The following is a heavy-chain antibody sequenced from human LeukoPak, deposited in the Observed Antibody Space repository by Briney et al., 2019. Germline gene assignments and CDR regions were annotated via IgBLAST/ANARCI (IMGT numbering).Heavy chain of an antibody. CDR1: GFTFSSHW. Sequence: GGSLRLSCAASGFTFSSHWMHWVRQAPGKGLVWVSRSNSDGSSTSYADSVKGRFTISRDNAKNTLYLQMNSLRDDDSAAYFCARVYLERLTAGYFDHWGQGTQVTVSP. CDR3: ARVYLERLTAGYFDH. V-gene: IGHV3-74*01. J-gene: IGHJ4*02. D-gene: IGHD2-8*01. CDR2: SNSDGSST.